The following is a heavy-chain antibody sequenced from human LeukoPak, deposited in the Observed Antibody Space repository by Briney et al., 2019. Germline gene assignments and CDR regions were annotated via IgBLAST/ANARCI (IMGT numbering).Heavy chain of an antibody. V-gene: IGHV4-38-2*02. CDR2: IYHSGST. CDR1: GYSISSGYY. J-gene: IGHJ4*02. D-gene: IGHD3-10*01. CDR3: AASLWFGINPEY. Sequence: SETLSLTCTVSGYSISSGYYWGWIRQPPGKGLEWIGSIYHSGSTYYNPSLKSRVTISVDSSNNHVYLTLNSVTAADTAVYYCAASLWFGINPEYWGQGTLVTVSS.